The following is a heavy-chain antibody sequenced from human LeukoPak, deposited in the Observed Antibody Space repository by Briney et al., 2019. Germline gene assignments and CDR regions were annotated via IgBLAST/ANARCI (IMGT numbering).Heavy chain of an antibody. CDR3: ARRVAAY. J-gene: IGHJ4*02. V-gene: IGHV3-33*01. D-gene: IGHD2-15*01. CDR1: GFTFSSYG. CDR2: IRYDGSNK. Sequence: PGGSLRLSCAASGFTFSSYGMHWVRQAPGKGLEWVTLIRYDGSNKYYADSVKGRFTISRDNSKNTLYLQMNSLRAEDTAVYYCARRVAAYWGQGTLVTVSS.